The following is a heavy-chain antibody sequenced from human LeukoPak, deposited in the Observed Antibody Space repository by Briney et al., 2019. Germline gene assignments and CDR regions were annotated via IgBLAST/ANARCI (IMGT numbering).Heavy chain of an antibody. J-gene: IGHJ4*02. CDR2: ISASGSTT. D-gene: IGHD6-19*01. Sequence: PGGSLRLSCAASGFTFTDYAMGWVRQAPGQGLEWASTISASGSTTYYADSVRGRFTISRDNSKNTVHLQMNSLRAEDTAVYYCAKTTIGYSSGRYPGWPVDYWGQGTLVTVSS. CDR3: AKTTIGYSSGRYPGWPVDY. CDR1: GFTFTDYA. V-gene: IGHV3-23*01.